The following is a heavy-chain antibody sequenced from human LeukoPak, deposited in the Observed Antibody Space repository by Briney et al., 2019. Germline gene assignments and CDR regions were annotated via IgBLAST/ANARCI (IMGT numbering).Heavy chain of an antibody. V-gene: IGHV1-18*01. J-gene: IGHJ6*02. CDR1: GYTFTSHG. D-gene: IGHD6-19*01. CDR2: ISAYNGNT. Sequence: ASVKVSCKASGYTFTSHGISWVRQAPGQGLEWMGWISAYNGNTNYAQKLQGRVTMTTDTSTSTAYMELRSLRSDDTAVYYCARDGLAVAGTWYYGMDVWGQGTTVTVSS. CDR3: ARDGLAVAGTWYYGMDV.